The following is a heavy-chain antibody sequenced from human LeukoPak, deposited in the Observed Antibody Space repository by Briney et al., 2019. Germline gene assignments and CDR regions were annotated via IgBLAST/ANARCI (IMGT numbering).Heavy chain of an antibody. V-gene: IGHV3-7*01. J-gene: IGHJ4*02. Sequence: GGSLRLSCAASGFTFSRYGMSWVRQAPGKGLEWVANIKQDGSEKYYVDSVKGRFTISRDNAKNSLYLQMNSLRAEDTAVYYCARARARPGYYFDYWGQGTLVTVSS. D-gene: IGHD7-27*01. CDR1: GFTFSRYG. CDR3: ARARARPGYYFDY. CDR2: IKQDGSEK.